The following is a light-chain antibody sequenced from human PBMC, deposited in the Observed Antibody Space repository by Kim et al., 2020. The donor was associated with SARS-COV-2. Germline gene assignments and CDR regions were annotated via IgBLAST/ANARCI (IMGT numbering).Light chain of an antibody. CDR1: SGNIANNY. J-gene: IGLJ2*01. V-gene: IGLV6-57*04. CDR3: QSYDSDGIV. Sequence: NFMLAQPPSVSESPGKTITLSCTRSSGNIANNYVQWTQQRPGSAPTTVIYDDNQRPSGVPDRFSGSIDSSSNSASLTISGLKTEDEAEYYCQSYDSDGIVFGGGTQLTVL. CDR2: DDN.